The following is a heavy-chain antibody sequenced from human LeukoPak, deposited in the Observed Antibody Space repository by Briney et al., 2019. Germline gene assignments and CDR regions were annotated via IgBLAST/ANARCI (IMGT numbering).Heavy chain of an antibody. D-gene: IGHD6-19*01. CDR1: GFTFSNLA. CDR3: AKDARRYSGWYFFDH. Sequence: GGSLRLSCVASGFTFSNLAMGWVCQAPGKGLEWVSVISDTGGTTYYADSVKGRFTISRDNSRNTLYLQMNSLRVDDTAVYFCAKDARRYSGWYFFDHWGQGTLVTVST. CDR2: ISDTGGTT. V-gene: IGHV3-23*01. J-gene: IGHJ4*02.